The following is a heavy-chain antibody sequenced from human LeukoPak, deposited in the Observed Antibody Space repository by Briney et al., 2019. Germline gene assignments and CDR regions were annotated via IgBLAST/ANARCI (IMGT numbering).Heavy chain of an antibody. CDR1: GGSFSGYY. CDR2: INHSGST. D-gene: IGHD1-26*01. J-gene: IGHJ4*02. V-gene: IGHV4-34*01. Sequence: SETLSLTCAVYGGSFSGYYWSWIRQPPGKGLEWIGEINHSGSTNYNPSLKSRVTISVDTSKNQFSLKLSSVAAADTAVYYCARGRGGGSTNLDYWGQGTLVTVSS. CDR3: ARGRGGGSTNLDY.